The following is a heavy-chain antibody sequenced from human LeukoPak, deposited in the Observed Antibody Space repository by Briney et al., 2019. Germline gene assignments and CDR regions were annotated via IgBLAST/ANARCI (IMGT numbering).Heavy chain of an antibody. CDR1: GGSISSGSYY. CDR3: ARDGNYYDSSGYCYLSY. J-gene: IGHJ4*02. CDR2: ICTSGST. D-gene: IGHD3-22*01. V-gene: IGHV4-61*02. Sequence: SQTLSLTCTVSGGSISSGSYYWSWIRQPAGKGLEWIGRICTSGSTNYNPSLKSRVTISVDTSKNQFSLKLSSVTAADTAVYYCARDGNYYDSSGYCYLSYWGQGTLVTVSS.